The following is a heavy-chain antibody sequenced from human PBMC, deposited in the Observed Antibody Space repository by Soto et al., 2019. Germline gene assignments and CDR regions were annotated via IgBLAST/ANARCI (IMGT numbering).Heavy chain of an antibody. D-gene: IGHD3-10*01. V-gene: IGHV1-3*01. Sequence: QVPLVQSGAEVKKPGASVKVSCKASGYTFTSYAMHWVRQAPGQRLEWMGWINAGNGNTKYSQKFQGRVTITRHTSASTAYMELSSLRTVDTAVYDFARGYYYGLGPSVDYWGLGTLVTVSS. CDR2: INAGNGNT. CDR1: GYTFTSYA. CDR3: ARGYYYGLGPSVDY. J-gene: IGHJ4*02.